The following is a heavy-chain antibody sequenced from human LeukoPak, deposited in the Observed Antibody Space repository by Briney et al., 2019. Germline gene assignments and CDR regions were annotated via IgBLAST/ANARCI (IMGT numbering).Heavy chain of an antibody. V-gene: IGHV4-59*11. D-gene: IGHD5-24*01. CDR3: PRDRRDGYNYVAL. J-gene: IGHJ4*02. Sequence: SETLSLTCIVSGRSISNHYWRWIRQPPGKGLQWIGYISYSGLTESHPSLKSRLTISVYTSKNHFSQQLSPVPAPDQPLYYSPRDRRDGYNYVALWGQGTLVTVSS. CDR1: GRSISNHY. CDR2: ISYSGLT.